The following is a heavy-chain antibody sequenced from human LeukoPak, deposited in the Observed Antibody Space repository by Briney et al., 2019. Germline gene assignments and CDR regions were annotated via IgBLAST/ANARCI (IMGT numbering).Heavy chain of an antibody. V-gene: IGHV4-61*01. CDR1: GASVSSASY. CDR2: IYNGVNT. J-gene: IGHJ4*02. D-gene: IGHD6-13*01. CDR3: AVRPGIEAAGRPYYFDY. Sequence: SETLSLTCTVSGASVSSASYWTWIRQPPGKGVEWIAHIYNGVNTNYNPPLKSRVTISVDTSKNQFSLKLSSVTAADTAVYYCAVRPGIEAAGRPYYFDYWGQGTLVTVSS.